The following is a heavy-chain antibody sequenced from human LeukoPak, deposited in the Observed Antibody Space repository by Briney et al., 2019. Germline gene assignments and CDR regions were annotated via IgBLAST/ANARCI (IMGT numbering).Heavy chain of an antibody. CDR3: ARDALRDNYDFWSGYSSRWFDP. Sequence: GSSVKVSCKASGGTFSSYAISWVRQAPGQGLEWMGRINPNSGGTNYAQKFQGRVTMTRDTSISTAYMELSRLRSDDTAVYYCARDALRDNYDFWSGYSSRWFDPWGQGTLVTVSS. J-gene: IGHJ5*02. V-gene: IGHV1-2*06. CDR1: GGTFSSYA. D-gene: IGHD3-3*01. CDR2: INPNSGGT.